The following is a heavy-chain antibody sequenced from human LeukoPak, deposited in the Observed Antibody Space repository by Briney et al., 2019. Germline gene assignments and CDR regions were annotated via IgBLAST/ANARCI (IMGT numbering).Heavy chain of an antibody. CDR3: ARYDFWRYYFDY. Sequence: PSETLSLTCTVSGGSMSPYHWGWIRQPPGKGLEWTGYIYYSGSTNYNPSLKSRVTISVDTSKNQFSLKLSSVTAADTAVYYCARYDFWRYYFDYWGQGTLVTVSS. D-gene: IGHD3-3*01. J-gene: IGHJ4*02. CDR2: IYYSGST. CDR1: GGSMSPYH. V-gene: IGHV4-59*01.